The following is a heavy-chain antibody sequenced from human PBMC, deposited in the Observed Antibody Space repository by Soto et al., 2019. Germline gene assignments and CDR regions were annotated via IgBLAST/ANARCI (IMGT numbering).Heavy chain of an antibody. D-gene: IGHD3-3*01. Sequence: ASVKVSCKASGYTFTSYAMHWVRQAPGQRLEWMGWINANNGNTKYAQKFQGRVTMTTDTSASTAYMELRSLRSDDTAVYYCARDWSGYSNWFAPWAQGTLVTVSS. CDR2: INANNGNT. CDR1: GYTFTSYA. J-gene: IGHJ5*02. V-gene: IGHV1-3*01. CDR3: ARDWSGYSNWFAP.